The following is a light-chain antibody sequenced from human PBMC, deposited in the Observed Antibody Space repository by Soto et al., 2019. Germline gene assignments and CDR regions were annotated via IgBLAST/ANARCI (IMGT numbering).Light chain of an antibody. CDR1: SSDVGGYNY. CDR3: SSYAASNNFYFV. J-gene: IGLJ3*02. Sequence: QSVLTQPPSASGSPGQSVTISCTGTSSDVGGYNYVSWYQQYPGRAPKLMIYEVTKRPSGVPDRFSGSKSGNTASLTVSGLQAEEEADYCCSSYAASNNFYFVFGGGTKVNVL. CDR2: EVT. V-gene: IGLV2-8*01.